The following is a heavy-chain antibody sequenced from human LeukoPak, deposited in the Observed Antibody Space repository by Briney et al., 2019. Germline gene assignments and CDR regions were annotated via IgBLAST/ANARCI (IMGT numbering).Heavy chain of an antibody. CDR3: AKGGGPYCGGDCYWADAFDI. CDR2: IWYDGSNK. Sequence: GGSLRLYCAASGFTFSSYGMHWVRHAPGKWLEWVAVIWYDGSNKYYADSVKGRFTISRDNSKNTLYLQMNSLRAEDTAVYYCAKGGGPYCGGDCYWADAFDIWGQGTMVTVSS. V-gene: IGHV3-33*06. CDR1: GFTFSSYG. D-gene: IGHD2-21*02. J-gene: IGHJ3*02.